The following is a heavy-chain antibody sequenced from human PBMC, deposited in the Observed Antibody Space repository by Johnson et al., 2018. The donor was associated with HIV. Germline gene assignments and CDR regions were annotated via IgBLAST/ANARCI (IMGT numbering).Heavy chain of an antibody. J-gene: IGHJ3*02. CDR2: IKSKTEGGTT. D-gene: IGHD1-26*01. CDR1: GFTFSNAW. V-gene: IGHV3-15*01. CDR3: ARDRALGWELLGAVDI. Sequence: VQLVESGGGVVRPGGSLRLSCAASGFTFSNAWMSWVRQAPGKGLEWVGRIKSKTEGGTTDYAAPVKGRFTISRDDSKNTLYLQMNSLKTEDTAVYYCARDRALGWELLGAVDIWGQGTMVTVSS.